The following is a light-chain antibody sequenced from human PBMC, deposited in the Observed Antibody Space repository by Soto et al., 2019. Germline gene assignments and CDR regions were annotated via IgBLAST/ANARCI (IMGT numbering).Light chain of an antibody. CDR3: QHYDNARGT. CDR2: CPS. Sequence: IVMTQYPATLSVPLGQRVTLHCRASQCLXSHFGWFQQKPGKAPRFIXYCPSTRATGSPDRLSGRGSGTDFTLTIIRLEPEDFAVYYCQHYDNARGTFGQGTKVDIK. V-gene: IGKV3-15*01. J-gene: IGKJ1*01. CDR1: QCLXSH.